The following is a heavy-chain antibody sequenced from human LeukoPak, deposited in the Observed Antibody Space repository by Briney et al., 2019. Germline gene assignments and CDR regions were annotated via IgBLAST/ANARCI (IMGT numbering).Heavy chain of an antibody. J-gene: IGHJ4*02. V-gene: IGHV4-38-2*02. D-gene: IGHD3-22*01. CDR2: IYHSGST. CDR1: GYSISSGYY. Sequence: SETLSLTCTVSGYSISSGYYWGWIRQPPGKGLEWIGSIYHSGSTYYNPSLKSRVTISVDTSKNQFSLKLSSVTAADTAVYYCAREDSYYYDSSGYHFDYWGQGTLVTVSS. CDR3: AREDSYYYDSSGYHFDY.